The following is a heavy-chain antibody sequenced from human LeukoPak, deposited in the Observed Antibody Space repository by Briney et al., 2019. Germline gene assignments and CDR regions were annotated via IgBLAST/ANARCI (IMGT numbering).Heavy chain of an antibody. CDR3: ARGYSSSWYEGYYYYYYYMDV. V-gene: IGHV3-7*01. Sequence: GGSLRLSCAASGFTFSSYWMSWVRQAPGKGLEWVANIKQDGSEKYYVDSVKGRFTISRDNAKNSLYLQMNSLRAEDTAVYYCARGYSSSWYEGYYYYYYYMDVWGKGTTVTVSS. D-gene: IGHD6-13*01. J-gene: IGHJ6*03. CDR1: GFTFSSYW. CDR2: IKQDGSEK.